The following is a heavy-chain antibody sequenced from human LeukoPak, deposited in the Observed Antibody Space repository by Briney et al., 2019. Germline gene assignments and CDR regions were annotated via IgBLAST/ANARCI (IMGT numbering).Heavy chain of an antibody. V-gene: IGHV1-69*06. CDR2: IIPIFDTT. D-gene: IGHD3-10*01. CDR1: GGTFSSYV. J-gene: IGHJ3*02. Sequence: GASVKVSCKASGGTFSSYVITWVRQAPGQGLEWMGGIIPIFDTTYYAQKFQGRVTITADKSTSTAYMELSSLRSEDTAVYYCASRLTGVRGEERGMVDIWGQGTMVTVSS. CDR3: ASRLTGVRGEERGMVDI.